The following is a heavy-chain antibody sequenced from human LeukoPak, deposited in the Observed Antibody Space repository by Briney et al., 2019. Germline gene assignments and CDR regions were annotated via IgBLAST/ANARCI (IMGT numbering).Heavy chain of an antibody. CDR2: ISYDGSNK. Sequence: QSGGSLRLSCAASGFTFSSYGMHWVRQAPGKGLEWVAVISYDGSNKYYADSVKGRFTISRDNSKNTLYLKMNSLRAENTAVYYCAKWPLDGYSSGWYYFDYWGQGTLVTVSS. V-gene: IGHV3-30*18. D-gene: IGHD6-19*01. J-gene: IGHJ4*02. CDR1: GFTFSSYG. CDR3: AKWPLDGYSSGWYYFDY.